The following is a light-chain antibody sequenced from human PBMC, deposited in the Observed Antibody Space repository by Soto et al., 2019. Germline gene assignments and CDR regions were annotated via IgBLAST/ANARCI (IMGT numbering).Light chain of an antibody. V-gene: IGKV1-5*01. CDR1: QSVYSW. CDR2: DAS. CDR3: QHYGRLYT. J-gene: IGKJ2*01. Sequence: DFHMTQSPSTLSASGGDRVTITCRTSQSVYSWLAWYQQKPGKAPTLLILDASILQSGVPSRFNGSASGTEFTLTISILQPDDFATYYSQHYGRLYTFGQGTKLEIK.